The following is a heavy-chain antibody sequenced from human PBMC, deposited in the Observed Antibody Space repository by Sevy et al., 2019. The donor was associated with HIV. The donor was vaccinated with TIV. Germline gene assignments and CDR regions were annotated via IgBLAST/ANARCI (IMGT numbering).Heavy chain of an antibody. D-gene: IGHD1-1*01. CDR1: GYSFTTYW. CDR2: IYPDDSDT. J-gene: IGHJ1*01. V-gene: IGHV5-51*01. CDR3: AGGYSDTTNFHH. Sequence: GESLKISCKGSGYSFTTYWIGWVRQMPGKGLEGMGVIYPDDSDTRYSPAFQGHVTISADEAISTAYLQWNSLKASDTAMYYCAGGYSDTTNFHHWGQGTLVTVSS.